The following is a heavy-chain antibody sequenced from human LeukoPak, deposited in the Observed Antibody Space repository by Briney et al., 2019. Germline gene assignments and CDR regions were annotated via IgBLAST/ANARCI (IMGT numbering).Heavy chain of an antibody. J-gene: IGHJ3*02. V-gene: IGHV3-33*06. Sequence: GGSLRLSCAASGFTFSRYGMHWVRQAPGKGLEWVAVIWYDGNNKNYADSAKGRFTISRDNSKNTLYLQMNSLRAADTAVYYCVKDCFEIWGQGTLVIVSS. CDR1: GFTFSRYG. CDR3: VKDCFEI. CDR2: IWYDGNNK.